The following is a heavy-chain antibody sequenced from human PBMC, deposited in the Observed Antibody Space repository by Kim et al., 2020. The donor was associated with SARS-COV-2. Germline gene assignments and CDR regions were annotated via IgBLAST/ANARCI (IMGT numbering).Heavy chain of an antibody. V-gene: IGHV3-30*04. CDR2: ISYDGSNK. Sequence: GGSLRLSCAASGFTFSSYAMHWVRQAPGKGLEWVAVISYDGSNKYYVDSVKGRFTISRDNSKNTLYLQMNSLRAEDTAVYYCARDVRGLDYWGQGTLVTVSS. CDR3: ARDVRGLDY. D-gene: IGHD3-16*01. J-gene: IGHJ4*02. CDR1: GFTFSSYA.